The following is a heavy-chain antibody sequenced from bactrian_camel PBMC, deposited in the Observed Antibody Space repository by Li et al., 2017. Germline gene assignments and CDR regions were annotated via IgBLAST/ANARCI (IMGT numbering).Heavy chain of an antibody. CDR3: AAGQGVGWCLDVIRVGAEADFDY. V-gene: IGHV3S53*01. J-gene: IGHJ6*01. CDR2: IDSDGTT. Sequence: HVQLVESGGGSVQAGGSLTLSCVTSGYTRSRHCMGWFRQAPGKEREGVASIDSDGTTTYADVVKGRFTISRDDTRNTATFYLQMNSLKPEDTATYYCAAGQGVGWCLDVIRVGAEADFDYWGHGTQVTVS. D-gene: IGHD1*01. CDR1: GYTRSRHC.